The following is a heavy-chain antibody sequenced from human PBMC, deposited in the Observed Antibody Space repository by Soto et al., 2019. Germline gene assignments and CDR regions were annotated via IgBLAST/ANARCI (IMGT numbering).Heavy chain of an antibody. Sequence: EVQLLESGGGLVQPGGSLTLSCAASGFTFSSYAMSWVRQAPGKGLEWVSAISGGGNDRFYADSVRGRFTISRDNSRNTLYLHMNSLRAEETAVHYCAGSLFIASTDTEPFDSWGQGTLVTVSS. CDR3: AGSLFIASTDTEPFDS. CDR2: ISGGGNDR. CDR1: GFTFSSYA. J-gene: IGHJ4*02. V-gene: IGHV3-23*01. D-gene: IGHD6-13*01.